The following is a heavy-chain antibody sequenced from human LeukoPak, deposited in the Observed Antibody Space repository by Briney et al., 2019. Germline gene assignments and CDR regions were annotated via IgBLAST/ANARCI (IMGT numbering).Heavy chain of an antibody. V-gene: IGHV4-59*08. CDR1: GGSISSYY. CDR2: IYSSGST. J-gene: IGHJ4*02. D-gene: IGHD6-13*01. Sequence: SETLSLTCTVSGGSISSYYWSWIRQPPGKGLEWIGYIYSSGSTSYNPSFKSRVTVSVDTSKNQFSLKLSSVTAADTAVYYCARHAGGIAAAGTRPFDYWGQGTLVTVSS. CDR3: ARHAGGIAAAGTRPFDY.